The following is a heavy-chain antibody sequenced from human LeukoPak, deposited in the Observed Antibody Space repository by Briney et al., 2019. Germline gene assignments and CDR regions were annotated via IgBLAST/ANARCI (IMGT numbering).Heavy chain of an antibody. J-gene: IGHJ4*02. D-gene: IGHD2-21*02. CDR3: ARESVVTAIDY. V-gene: IGHV4-61*01. CDR2: ISYSGST. Sequence: SETLSLTCTVSGGSISTSNYYWGWIRQPPGKRLEWIGYISYSGSTNYNPSLKSRVTISIDTSKNQFSLKLSSVTAADTAVYYCARESVVTAIDYWGQGTLVTVSS. CDR1: GGSISTSNYY.